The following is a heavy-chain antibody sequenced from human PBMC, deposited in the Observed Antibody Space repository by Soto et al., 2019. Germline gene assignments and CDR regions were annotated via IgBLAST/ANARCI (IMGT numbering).Heavy chain of an antibody. D-gene: IGHD3-16*01. CDR2: IYYSGST. CDR1: GGSISSYY. CDR3: ARHDFYDYIWGSWATFDY. V-gene: IGHV4-59*08. J-gene: IGHJ4*02. Sequence: SETLSLTCTVSGGSISSYYWSWIRQPPGKGLEWIGYIYYSGSTNYNPSLKSRVTISVDTSKNQFSLKLSSVTAADTAVYYCARHDFYDYIWGSWATFDYWGQGTLVTVSS.